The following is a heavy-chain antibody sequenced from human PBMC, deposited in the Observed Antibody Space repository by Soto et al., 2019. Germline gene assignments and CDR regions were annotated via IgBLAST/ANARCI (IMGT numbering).Heavy chain of an antibody. V-gene: IGHV1-46*03. Sequence: GASVKVSCKASGYTFTSYYMHWVRQAPGQGLEWMGIINPSGGSTSYAQKFQGRVTMTRDTSTSTVYMELSSLRSEDTAVYYCASHPRIVVVPAAQGFDYWGQGTLVTVSS. CDR2: INPSGGST. J-gene: IGHJ4*02. D-gene: IGHD2-2*01. CDR1: GYTFTSYY. CDR3: ASHPRIVVVPAAQGFDY.